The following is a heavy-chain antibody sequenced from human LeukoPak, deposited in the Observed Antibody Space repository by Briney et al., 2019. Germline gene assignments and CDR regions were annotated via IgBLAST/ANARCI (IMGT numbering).Heavy chain of an antibody. CDR1: GFTFDDYG. D-gene: IGHD7-27*01. V-gene: IGHV3-20*04. CDR2: INWNGGST. CDR3: ASLWGFSSPRGYYFDY. J-gene: IGHJ4*02. Sequence: GGSLRLSCAASGFTFDDYGMSWVRQAPGKGLEWVSGINWNGGSTGYADSVKGRFTISRDNAKNSLYLQMNSLRAEDTALYYCASLWGFSSPRGYYFDYWGQGTLVTVSS.